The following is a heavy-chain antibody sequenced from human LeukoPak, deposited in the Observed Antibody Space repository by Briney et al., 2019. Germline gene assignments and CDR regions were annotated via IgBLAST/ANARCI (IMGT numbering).Heavy chain of an antibody. CDR2: TFYRGST. D-gene: IGHD4-17*01. J-gene: IGHJ4*02. CDR3: ARHLRSGAVDY. V-gene: IGHV4-59*08. Sequence: SETLSLTCTVSGGSISSYFWNWMRQSPGKGLEWIGKTFYRGSTNYNPSLKSRVTMSIDTSKNQFSLELSSVTAADTAVYYCARHLRSGAVDYWGQGTLVTVSS. CDR1: GGSISSYF.